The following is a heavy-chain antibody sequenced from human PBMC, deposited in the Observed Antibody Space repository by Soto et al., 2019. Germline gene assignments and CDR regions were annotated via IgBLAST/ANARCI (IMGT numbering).Heavy chain of an antibody. CDR3: GTSVRFYYGSGSPRGYFGMDV. CDR1: GLTFGDNA. D-gene: IGHD3-10*01. J-gene: IGHJ6*02. Sequence: PGGSLRLSCTVSGLTFGDNAMTWFRQAPGKGLEWVGFIRSKTYGETTDYAASVKGRFTISRDNSKSMAYLQMKSLKTEDTAVYYCGTSVRFYYGSGSPRGYFGMDVWGQGTTVTVSS. CDR2: IRSKTYGETT. V-gene: IGHV3-49*03.